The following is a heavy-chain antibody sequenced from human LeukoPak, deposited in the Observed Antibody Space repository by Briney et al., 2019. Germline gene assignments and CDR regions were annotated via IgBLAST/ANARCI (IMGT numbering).Heavy chain of an antibody. V-gene: IGHV5-51*01. J-gene: IGHJ6*03. D-gene: IGHD6-19*01. Sequence: LGGSLLIFCWGSGYSFTSYWIGWVRRMPGKGLEWMGIIYTGDSNSRYNASLQGQLTISADESISTAYLQWSSLKASDTAMYYCARPSIAVAGTSWRRSTEYYMDVWGKGTTVTVSS. CDR2: IYTGDSNS. CDR3: ARPSIAVAGTSWRRSTEYYMDV. CDR1: GYSFTSYW.